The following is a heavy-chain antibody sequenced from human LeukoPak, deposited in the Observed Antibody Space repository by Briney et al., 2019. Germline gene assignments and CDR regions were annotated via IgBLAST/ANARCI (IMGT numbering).Heavy chain of an antibody. D-gene: IGHD2-21*02. CDR2: IYYSGST. J-gene: IGHJ5*02. CDR1: GGSISSGGYY. CDR3: ARGVVVTYNWFDP. V-gene: IGHV4-31*03. Sequence: PSQTLSLTCTVSGGSISSGGYYWSWIRQHPGKGLEWIGYIYYSGSTYYNPSLKSRVTISVDTSKNQFSLKLSSVTAADTAAYYCARGVVVTYNWFDPWGQGTLVTVSS.